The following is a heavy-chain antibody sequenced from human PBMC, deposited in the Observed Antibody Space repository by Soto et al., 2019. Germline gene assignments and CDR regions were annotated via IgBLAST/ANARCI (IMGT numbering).Heavy chain of an antibody. J-gene: IGHJ6*04. V-gene: IGHV3-30*18. CDR1: GFTFSSYG. D-gene: IGHD3-10*01. CDR2: ISYDGSNK. Sequence: GGSLRLSCAASGFTFSSYGMHWVRQAPGKGLEWVAVISYDGSNKYYADSVKGRFTISRDNSKNTLYLQMNSLRAEDTAVYYCAKDLPGLIGWFGAKMDVWGKGTTVTVSS. CDR3: AKDLPGLIGWFGAKMDV.